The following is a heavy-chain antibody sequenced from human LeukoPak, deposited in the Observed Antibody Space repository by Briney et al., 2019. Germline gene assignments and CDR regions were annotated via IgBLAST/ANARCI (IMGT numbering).Heavy chain of an antibody. CDR2: MNPNSGNT. V-gene: IGHV1-8*03. CDR1: GYTFTSYD. J-gene: IGHJ4*02. D-gene: IGHD3-10*01. CDR3: ARGPNNGSGTYLFDY. Sequence: GASVKVSCKASGYTFTSYDINWVRQATGQGLEWMGWMNPNSGNTGYAQRFQGRVTITRNTSISTAYMELSSLRSEDTAVFYCARGPNNGSGTYLFDYWGQGTLVTVSS.